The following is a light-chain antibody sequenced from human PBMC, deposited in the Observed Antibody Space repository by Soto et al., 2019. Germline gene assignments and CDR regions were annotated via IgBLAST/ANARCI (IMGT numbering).Light chain of an antibody. J-gene: IGLJ2*01. CDR2: EVS. CDR3: SSFSSSSTLVV. V-gene: IGLV2-14*01. CDR1: SSDVGGYSY. Sequence: QSALTQPASVSGSPGQSITISCTGTSSDVGGYSYVSWYQQHPVKAPKLMIDEVSNRPSGVSNGFSGSKSGNTASLTISGLQAEDEADYSCSSFSSSSTLVVFGGGTKLTVL.